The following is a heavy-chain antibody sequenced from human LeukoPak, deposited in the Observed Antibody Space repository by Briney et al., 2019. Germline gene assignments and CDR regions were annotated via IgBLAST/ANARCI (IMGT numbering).Heavy chain of an antibody. Sequence: GGSLRLSCAASGFTFSNYAMSWVRQAPGKGLEWVSGINVSGGSTFYADSVRGRFTISRDNSKNTLYLQMNSLRAEDTAVYYCAKCPCYYDSSGYLDYWGQGTLVTVSS. J-gene: IGHJ4*02. D-gene: IGHD3-22*01. V-gene: IGHV3-23*01. CDR1: GFTFSNYA. CDR2: INVSGGST. CDR3: AKCPCYYDSSGYLDY.